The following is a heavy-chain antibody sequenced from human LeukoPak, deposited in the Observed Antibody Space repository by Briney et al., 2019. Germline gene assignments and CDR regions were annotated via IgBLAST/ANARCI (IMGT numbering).Heavy chain of an antibody. CDR2: IYYSGST. Sequence: SETLSLTCTVSGGSISSYYWSWIRQPPGKGLEWIGYIYYSGSTNYNPSLKSRVTISVDTSKNQFSLRLSSVTAADTAVYYCARHRVPWVVPAAIEDYWGQGTLVSVSS. CDR3: ARHRVPWVVPAAIEDY. CDR1: GGSISSYY. J-gene: IGHJ4*02. V-gene: IGHV4-59*01. D-gene: IGHD2-2*01.